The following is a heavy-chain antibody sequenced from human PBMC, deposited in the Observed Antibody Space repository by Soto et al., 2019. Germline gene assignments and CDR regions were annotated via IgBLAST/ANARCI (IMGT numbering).Heavy chain of an antibody. V-gene: IGHV4-61*01. CDR1: VGSVSSGSYY. D-gene: IGHD3-10*01. CDR3: ASVNFGILWCGELSEGWFDP. Sequence: QVQLQESGPGLVKPSETLSLTCTVSVGSVSSGSYYWSWIRQPPGKGLEWIGYIYYSGSTNYNPSLKSGVTISVGTSKNQFSLKLRSVTAADTAVYYCASVNFGILWCGELSEGWFDPWGQGTLVAVSS. J-gene: IGHJ5*02. CDR2: IYYSGST.